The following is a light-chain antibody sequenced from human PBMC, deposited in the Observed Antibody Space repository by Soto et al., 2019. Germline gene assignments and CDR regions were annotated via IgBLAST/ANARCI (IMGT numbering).Light chain of an antibody. CDR1: SGYSNYK. J-gene: IGLJ2*01. CDR3: GADLGSGSNFIVV. V-gene: IGLV9-49*01. CDR2: VGTGGIVG. Sequence: QPVLTQPPSASASLGASVTLTCTLSSGYSNYKVDWYQQRPGKGPRFVMRVGTGGIVGSKGDGIPDRFSVLGSGLNRYLTIKNIQEEDESDYHCGADLGSGSNFIVVFGGGTQLTVL.